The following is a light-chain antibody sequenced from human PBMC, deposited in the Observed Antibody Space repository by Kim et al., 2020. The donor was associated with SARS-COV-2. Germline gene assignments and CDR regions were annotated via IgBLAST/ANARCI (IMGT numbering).Light chain of an antibody. V-gene: IGKV1-16*01. CDR2: AAS. J-gene: IGKJ2*01. Sequence: SASVGVKVTITCRARQGIHNYLAWFQQKPEKAPKSLVYAASTLQSWVPSRFSGSGSGTDFTLTISSLQPEDFATYSCQHYNNYAPTFGQGTKLEI. CDR3: QHYNNYAPT. CDR1: QGIHNY.